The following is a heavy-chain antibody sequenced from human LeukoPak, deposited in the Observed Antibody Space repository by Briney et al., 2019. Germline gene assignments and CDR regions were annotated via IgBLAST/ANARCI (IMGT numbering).Heavy chain of an antibody. J-gene: IGHJ4*02. CDR2: ISWNSGSI. CDR1: GFTFDDYA. Sequence: HPGGSLRLSCAASGFTFDDYAMHWLRQAPGKGLEWVSGISWNSGSIGYADSVKGRFTISRDNAKNSLYLQMSSLGGEDTAVYYCARGNGGDYWGQGTLVTVSS. CDR3: ARGNGGDY. V-gene: IGHV3-9*01. D-gene: IGHD4-23*01.